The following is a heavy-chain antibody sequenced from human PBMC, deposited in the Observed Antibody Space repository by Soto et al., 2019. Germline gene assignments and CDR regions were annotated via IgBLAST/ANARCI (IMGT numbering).Heavy chain of an antibody. CDR3: ARGGIVAVPAALSSYDDYTNYRFDS. Sequence: QVQLAQSGAEVRKPGSSVKVSCRASGGSFSDFAFSWVRQAPGQGLEWMVGLIPMFAATKYAQRFQGRVTISADASTSTVYLGLSGLTSDDSAVYYCARGGIVAVPAALSSYDDYTNYRFDSWGQGTLVSVSS. V-gene: IGHV1-69*01. D-gene: IGHD2-15*01. CDR2: LIPMFAAT. J-gene: IGHJ4*02. CDR1: GGSFSDFA.